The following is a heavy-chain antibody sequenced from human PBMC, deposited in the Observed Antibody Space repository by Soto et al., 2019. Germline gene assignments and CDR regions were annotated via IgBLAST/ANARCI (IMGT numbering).Heavy chain of an antibody. Sequence: QVQLVQSGAEVKKPGASVKVSCKASGYTFTSYYMHWVRQAPVQGLEWMGIINPSGGSTSYAQKFQGRVSMTRETSTSTVYMELSSLRSEDTAVYYCELVVPAAMSDYYYYMDVWGKGTTVTVSS. D-gene: IGHD2-2*01. CDR2: INPSGGST. J-gene: IGHJ6*03. V-gene: IGHV1-46*01. CDR3: ELVVPAAMSDYYYYMDV. CDR1: GYTFTSYY.